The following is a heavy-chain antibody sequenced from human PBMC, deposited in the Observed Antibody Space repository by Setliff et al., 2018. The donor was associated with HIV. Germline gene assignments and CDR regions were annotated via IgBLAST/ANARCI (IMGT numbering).Heavy chain of an antibody. Sequence: ASVKVSCKASGYTFTSYDINWVRQATGQGLEWMGWMNPNSGNTGYAQKFQGRVTMTRNTPISTAYMELSSLRSEDTAVYYCARREGEYYNFWSGSYYFDYWGQGTLVTVS. CDR3: ARREGEYYNFWSGSYYFDY. J-gene: IGHJ4*02. CDR1: GYTFTSYD. D-gene: IGHD3-3*01. CDR2: MNPNSGNT. V-gene: IGHV1-8*02.